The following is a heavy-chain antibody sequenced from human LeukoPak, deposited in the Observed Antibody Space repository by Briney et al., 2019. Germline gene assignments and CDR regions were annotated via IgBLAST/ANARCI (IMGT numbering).Heavy chain of an antibody. CDR2: IYYSGSGST. D-gene: IGHD2-2*01. Sequence: SETLSLTCAVYGGSFSGYYWGWIRQPPGKGLEWIGSIYYSGSGSTYYNPSLKSRVTISVDTSKNQFSLKLSSVTVADTAVYYCARRSQHTSSTDFWGQGALVTVSS. V-gene: IGHV4-39*01. CDR1: GGSFSGYY. J-gene: IGHJ4*02. CDR3: ARRSQHTSSTDF.